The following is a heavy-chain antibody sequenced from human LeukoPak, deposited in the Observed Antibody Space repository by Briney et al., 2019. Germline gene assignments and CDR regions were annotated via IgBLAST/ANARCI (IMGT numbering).Heavy chain of an antibody. Sequence: ASVKVSCKASGYTFTSYGISWVRQAPGQGLEWMGWISAYNGNTNYAQKLQGRVTMTTDTSTSTAYMELRSLRSEDTAVYYCARAVGSGYYDSSGYGTPHNYYYMDVWGKGTTVTVSS. D-gene: IGHD3-22*01. CDR1: GYTFTSYG. J-gene: IGHJ6*03. CDR3: ARAVGSGYYDSSGYGTPHNYYYMDV. CDR2: ISAYNGNT. V-gene: IGHV1-18*01.